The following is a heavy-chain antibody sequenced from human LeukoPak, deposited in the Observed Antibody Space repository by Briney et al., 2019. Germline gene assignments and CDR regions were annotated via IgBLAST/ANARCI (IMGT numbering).Heavy chain of an antibody. D-gene: IGHD3-10*01. CDR1: GFSFTSYA. V-gene: IGHV3-69-1*01. J-gene: IGHJ4*02. Sequence: GGSLILSCAASGFSFTSYAMNWVRQAPGKGLEWVSYISSSSTIYYADSVKGRFTISRDNAKNSLYLQMNSLRAEDTAVYYCASDYYGSGSQSNFDYWGQGTLVTVSS. CDR3: ASDYYGSGSQSNFDY. CDR2: ISSSSTI.